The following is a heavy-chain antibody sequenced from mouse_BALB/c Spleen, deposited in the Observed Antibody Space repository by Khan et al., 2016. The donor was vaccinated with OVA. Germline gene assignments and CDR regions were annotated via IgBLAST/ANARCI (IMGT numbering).Heavy chain of an antibody. V-gene: IGHV3-2*02. CDR3: ARTARIKY. CDR1: GYSITSGYG. J-gene: IGHJ2*01. CDR2: ISYSGST. D-gene: IGHD1-2*01. Sequence: EVQLQESGPGLVKPSQSLSLTCTVTGYSITSGYGWNWIRQFPGNKLEWMGYISYSGSTNYNPSLKSRISITRDTSKNQFFLQLNSVTTEDTAACYCARTARIKYWGQGTTLTVSS.